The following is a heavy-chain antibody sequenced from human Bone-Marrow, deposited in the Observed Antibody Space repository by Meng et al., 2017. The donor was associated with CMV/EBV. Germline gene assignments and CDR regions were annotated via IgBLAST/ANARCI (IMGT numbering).Heavy chain of an antibody. J-gene: IGHJ4*02. V-gene: IGHV3-7*01. CDR3: ARGASITGTGGFDY. CDR1: GFTFSSYW. CDR2: IKQDGSEK. Sequence: GESLKISCAASGFTFSSYWMSWVRQAPGKGLEWVANIKQDGSEKYYVDSVKGRFTISRDNAKNSLYLQMNSLRAEDTAVYYCARGASITGTGGFDYWGQGTLVTVSS. D-gene: IGHD1-7*01.